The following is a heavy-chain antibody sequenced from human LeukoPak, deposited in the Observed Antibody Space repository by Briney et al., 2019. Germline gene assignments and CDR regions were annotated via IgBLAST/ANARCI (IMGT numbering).Heavy chain of an antibody. CDR1: GFTFSTYA. CDR3: ATEGPFSTSFDY. V-gene: IGHV3-30*04. Sequence: GGSLRLSCAASGFTFSTYAMHWVRQAPGKGLEWVAVISYDGSSKYYADSVKGRFTISRNNAKNSLYLQMDGLRAEDTAVYYCATEGPFSTSFDYWGQGTLVTVSS. J-gene: IGHJ4*02. D-gene: IGHD6-6*01. CDR2: ISYDGSSK.